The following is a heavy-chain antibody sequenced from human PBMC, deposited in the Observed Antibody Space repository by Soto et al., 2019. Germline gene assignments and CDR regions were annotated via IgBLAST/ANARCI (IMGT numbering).Heavy chain of an antibody. CDR3: TRLGQYGSGSYYYYYGMDV. CDR2: IRSKANSYAT. V-gene: IGHV3-73*01. J-gene: IGHJ6*02. CDR1: GFTFSGSA. D-gene: IGHD3-10*01. Sequence: GESLKISCAASGFTFSGSAMHWVRQASGKGLEWVGRIRSKANSYATAYAASVKGRFTISRDDSKNTAYLQMNSLKTEDTAVYYCTRLGQYGSGSYYYYYGMDVWGQGTTVTVSS.